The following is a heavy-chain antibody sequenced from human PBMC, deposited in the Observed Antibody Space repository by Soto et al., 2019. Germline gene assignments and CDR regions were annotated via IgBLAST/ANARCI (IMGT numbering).Heavy chain of an antibody. CDR1: GYTCTDFG. D-gene: IGHD3-16*01. CDR2: ISGQGTKT. J-gene: IGHJ5*02. Sequence: LEQSGPAVRKPGASVRVSCKASGYTCTDFGITLVRRAPGQGLEWLGWISGQGTKTYYAKKCQGRVTMTTDTSTTTAYMDLRSRKSDDTAVYYCARARSQAGSGGAASWGPGTLLTVSS. CDR3: ARARSQAGSGGAAS. V-gene: IGHV1-18*01.